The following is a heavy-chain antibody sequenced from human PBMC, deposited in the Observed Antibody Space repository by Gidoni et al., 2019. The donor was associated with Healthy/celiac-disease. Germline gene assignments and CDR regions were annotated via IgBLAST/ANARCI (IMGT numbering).Heavy chain of an antibody. CDR1: GGYISSYY. CDR3: ARDPYCGGDCARVGAFDI. CDR2: IYYSGST. V-gene: IGHV4-59*01. J-gene: IGHJ3*02. D-gene: IGHD2-21*02. Sequence: QVQLQESGPGLVKPSETLSLTCTVSGGYISSYYWSWIRQPPGKGLEWIGYIYYSGSTNYNPSLKSRVTISVDTSKNQFSLKLSSVTAADTAVYYCARDPYCGGDCARVGAFDIWGQGTMVTVSS.